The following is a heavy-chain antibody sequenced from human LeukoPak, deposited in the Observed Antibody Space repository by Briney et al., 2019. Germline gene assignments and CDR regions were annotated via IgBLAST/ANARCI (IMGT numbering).Heavy chain of an antibody. Sequence: GASVTVSFTASGYTFTIYDVNWVRQAPGQGLEWMGWMSPNSGNTGTAQKFQGRLTMTRDTSISTAYMKLSSLRSEDTAVYYCASVPVAAPGTLEFDYWGQGTLVTVSS. J-gene: IGHJ4*02. CDR3: ASVPVAAPGTLEFDY. D-gene: IGHD6-13*01. CDR2: MSPNSGNT. CDR1: GYTFTIYD. V-gene: IGHV1-8*01.